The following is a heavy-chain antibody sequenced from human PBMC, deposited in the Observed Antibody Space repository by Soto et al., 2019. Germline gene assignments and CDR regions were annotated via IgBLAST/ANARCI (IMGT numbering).Heavy chain of an antibody. D-gene: IGHD5-18*01. CDR2: IYTSGRT. Sequence: LSLTCTVSGGSIGNYYWAWIRQSAGKGLEWIGRIYTSGRTHYNPSLTGRVTMSIDTSKNQFSLRLTSVTAADTAMYYCARDYDVNTALDYWYFDLWGRGTLVTVSS. V-gene: IGHV4-4*07. J-gene: IGHJ2*01. CDR3: ARDYDVNTALDYWYFDL. CDR1: GGSIGNYY.